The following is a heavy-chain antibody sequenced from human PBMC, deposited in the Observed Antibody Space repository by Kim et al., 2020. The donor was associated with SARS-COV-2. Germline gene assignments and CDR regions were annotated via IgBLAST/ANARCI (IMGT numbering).Heavy chain of an antibody. Sequence: ASVKVSCKASGYTFTSYGISWVRQAPGQGLEWMGWISAYNGNTNYAQKFQGRVTMTTDTSTSTAYMELRSLSSDDTAVYYCASNGHERSYYYYYGMDVWGQGTTVPVSS. V-gene: IGHV1-18*01. CDR3: ASNGHERSYYYYYGMDV. D-gene: IGHD2-8*01. CDR2: ISAYNGNT. J-gene: IGHJ6*02. CDR1: GYTFTSYG.